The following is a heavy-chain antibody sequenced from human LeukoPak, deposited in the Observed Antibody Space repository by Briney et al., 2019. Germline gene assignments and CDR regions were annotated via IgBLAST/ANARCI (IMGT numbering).Heavy chain of an antibody. CDR1: GFSFSDYY. CDR3: VRATEGGAMDV. V-gene: IGHV3-11*05. Sequence: PGGSLRLSCEASGFSFSDYYMTWIRQAPGEGLEWVSYISSGGDSTSYAESLEGRFTISRDNAKKSLYLRLNSLRPEDTAIYYCVRATEGGAMDVWGQGTTVTVSS. J-gene: IGHJ6*02. D-gene: IGHD2-21*02. CDR2: ISSGGDST.